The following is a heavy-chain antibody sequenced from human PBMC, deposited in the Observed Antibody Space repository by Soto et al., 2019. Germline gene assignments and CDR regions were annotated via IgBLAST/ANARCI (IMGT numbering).Heavy chain of an antibody. CDR2: ISYDGRNK. Sequence: QVQLVESGGGVVQPGGSLRLSCAASGFSFSDYGMHWVRQAPGKGLEWVAVISYDGRNKFYADSVTGRFTISRDSSQNTVDLQMSSLRREDTAVYYCAKALNTGDYYFASWGQGTLVTVSS. V-gene: IGHV3-30*18. D-gene: IGHD2-21*02. CDR3: AKALNTGDYYFAS. J-gene: IGHJ4*02. CDR1: GFSFSDYG.